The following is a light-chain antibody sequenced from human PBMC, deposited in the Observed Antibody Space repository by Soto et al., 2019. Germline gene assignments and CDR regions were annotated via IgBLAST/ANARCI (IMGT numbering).Light chain of an antibody. CDR1: QSLLHSNGYNY. V-gene: IGKV2-28*01. Sequence: DIVMTQSPLSLPVTPGEPASISCRSSQSLLHSNGYNYLDWYLQKPGQSPQLLIYLGSNRASGVPDRFSGSGSGTDFTLNISRVDAEDVGVYYCMQALQTPTFGQGTKVEIK. CDR3: MQALQTPT. CDR2: LGS. J-gene: IGKJ1*01.